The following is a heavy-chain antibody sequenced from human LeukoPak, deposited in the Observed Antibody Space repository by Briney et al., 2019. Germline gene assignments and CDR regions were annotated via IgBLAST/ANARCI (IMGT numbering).Heavy chain of an antibody. CDR1: GFTFSSYA. V-gene: IGHV3-30-3*01. Sequence: PGGSLRLSCAASGFTFSSYAMHWVRQAPGKGLEWVAVISYDGSNKYYADSVKGRFTISRDNSKNTLYLQMNSLRAEDTAVYYCARDPGRVIPNAFDIWGQGTMVTVSS. CDR2: ISYDGSNK. D-gene: IGHD2/OR15-2a*01. J-gene: IGHJ3*02. CDR3: ARDPGRVIPNAFDI.